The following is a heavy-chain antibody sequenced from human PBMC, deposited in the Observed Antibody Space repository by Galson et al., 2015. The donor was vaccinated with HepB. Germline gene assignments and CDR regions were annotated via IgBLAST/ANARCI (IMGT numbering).Heavy chain of an antibody. CDR2: IYYSGST. D-gene: IGHD3-22*01. CDR3: AREDDSSGYYY. Sequence: LSLTCTVSGGSISSYYWSWIRQPPGKGLEWIGYIYYSGSTNYNPSLKSRVTISVDTSKNQFSLKLSSVTAADTAVYYCAREDDSSGYYYWGQGTLVTVSS. J-gene: IGHJ4*02. V-gene: IGHV4-59*01. CDR1: GGSISSYY.